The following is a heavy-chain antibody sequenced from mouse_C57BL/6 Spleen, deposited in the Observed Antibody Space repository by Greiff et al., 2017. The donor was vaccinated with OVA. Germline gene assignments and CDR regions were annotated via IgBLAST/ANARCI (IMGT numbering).Heavy chain of an antibody. CDR1: GYTFTDYN. CDR2: INPNNGGT. V-gene: IGHV1-18*01. J-gene: IGHJ1*03. Sequence: VQLQQSGPELVKPGASVKIPCKASGYTFTDYNMDWVKQSHGKSLEWIGDINPNNGGTIYNQKFKGKATLTVDKSSSTAYMELRSLTSEDTAVYYCARRGLFYYDYGDWYFDVWGTGTTVTVSS. D-gene: IGHD2-4*01. CDR3: ARRGLFYYDYGDWYFDV.